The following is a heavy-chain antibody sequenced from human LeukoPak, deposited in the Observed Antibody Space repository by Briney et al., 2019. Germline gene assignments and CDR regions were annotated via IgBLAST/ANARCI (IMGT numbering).Heavy chain of an antibody. CDR2: IYYSGNT. J-gene: IGHJ4*02. CDR3: ARSLGYCSSGSCYVFDY. D-gene: IGHD2-15*01. Sequence: SETLSLTCTVSGGSVGSSCCYWGWIRPPPGRGLEWIGNIYYSGNTYYNPSLKSRVTMSVDTSKNQSSLKLSSAAAADTAVYYCARSLGYCSSGSCYVFDYWGQGILVTVSS. CDR1: GGSVGSSCCY. V-gene: IGHV4-39*01.